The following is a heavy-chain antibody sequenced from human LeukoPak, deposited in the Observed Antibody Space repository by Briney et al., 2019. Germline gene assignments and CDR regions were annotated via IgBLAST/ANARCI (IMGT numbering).Heavy chain of an antibody. D-gene: IGHD6-6*01. V-gene: IGHV5-51*01. Sequence: GESLKISCKGSGYSFTSYWIGWVRQMPGKGLEWMGFIYPGDSETRYSPSFQGQVTISADKSISTAYVQWTNLKASDTAMYYCARRGSRSSGVSYGLDVWGQGTTVTVSS. CDR3: ARRGSRSSGVSYGLDV. CDR2: IYPGDSET. J-gene: IGHJ6*02. CDR1: GYSFTSYW.